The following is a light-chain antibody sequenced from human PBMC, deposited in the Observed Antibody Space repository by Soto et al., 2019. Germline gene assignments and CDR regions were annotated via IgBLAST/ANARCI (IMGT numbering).Light chain of an antibody. V-gene: IGKV3-11*01. CDR3: QHRSKWPPS. CDR2: DAS. CDR1: QSVGIY. Sequence: EILLTQSPATLSLSPGEGATLSCRASQSVGIYLAWYQQKPGQAPSLLIYDASKRTTGITARFSGSGSGTDFTLTISGLEPEDFAIYYCQHRSKWPPSFGQGTKVEIK. J-gene: IGKJ1*01.